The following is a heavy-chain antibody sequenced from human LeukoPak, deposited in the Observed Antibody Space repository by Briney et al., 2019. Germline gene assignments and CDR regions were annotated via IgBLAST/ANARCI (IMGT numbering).Heavy chain of an antibody. Sequence: SETLSLTCAVYGGSFSGYYWSWIRQPPGKGLEWIGEINHSGSTNYNPSLKSRVTISVDTSKNQFSLKLSSVTAADTAVYYCASKGDSSGYYYFDYSGPGTLVTVSS. D-gene: IGHD3-22*01. CDR2: INHSGST. J-gene: IGHJ4*02. V-gene: IGHV4-34*01. CDR1: GGSFSGYY. CDR3: ASKGDSSGYYYFDY.